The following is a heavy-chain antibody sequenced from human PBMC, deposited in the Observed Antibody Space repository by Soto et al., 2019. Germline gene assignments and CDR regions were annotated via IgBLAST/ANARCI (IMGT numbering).Heavy chain of an antibody. CDR1: GFTFSNYA. CDR2: IGGGDDI. J-gene: IGHJ3*01. V-gene: IGHV3-23*01. Sequence: VHLLESGGGLVQPGGSLRLSCEASGFTFSNYAMAWVRQTPGEGPEWVSTIGGGDDIFYAESVQGRFIISRDDSRSTMELEKDNLRGEDTAIYFCAKDSISYNGIYDAFDVWGQGTVVTVSS. D-gene: IGHD3-3*02. CDR3: AKDSISYNGIYDAFDV.